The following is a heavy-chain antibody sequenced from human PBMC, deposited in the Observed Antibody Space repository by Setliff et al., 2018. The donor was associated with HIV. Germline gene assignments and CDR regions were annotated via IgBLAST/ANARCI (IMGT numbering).Heavy chain of an antibody. CDR3: ASRWSGPFDY. CDR2: IRYDGSNK. D-gene: IGHD2-15*01. V-gene: IGHV3-30*02. J-gene: IGHJ4*02. CDR1: GFTFSSYG. Sequence: LSCAASGFTFSSYGMHWVRQAPGKGLEWVAFIRYDGSNKYYADSVKGRITISRDNSKNTLYLQMNSLRAEDTAVYYCASRWSGPFDYWGQGTLVTVSS.